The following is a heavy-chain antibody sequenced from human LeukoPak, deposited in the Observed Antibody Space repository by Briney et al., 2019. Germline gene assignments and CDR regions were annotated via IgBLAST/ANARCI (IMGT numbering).Heavy chain of an antibody. CDR1: GFTFSDSS. D-gene: IGHD1-26*01. V-gene: IGHV3-73*01. CDR3: TRQRPQTGSLDY. CDR2: VRDKTNSYAT. Sequence: GGSLRLSCAASGFTFSDSSMHWVRQASGKGLEWVARVRDKTNSYATGYGESVKGRFTISRDDSKNTAYLEMSSLRVEDTAVYYCTRQRPQTGSLDYWGQGALVTVSS. J-gene: IGHJ4*02.